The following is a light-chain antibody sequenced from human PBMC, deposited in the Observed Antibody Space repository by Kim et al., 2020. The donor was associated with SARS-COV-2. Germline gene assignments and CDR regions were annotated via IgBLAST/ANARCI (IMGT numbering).Light chain of an antibody. Sequence: DIQMTQSPSTLSASIGDRVSITCRTSQSISSWLAWYQQKPGKAPKLLIHDACRLESGVPSRFSGSGSGTEFTLTISSLQPDDFATYYCQQYNSYRDLTFGGGTKVDIK. CDR1: QSISSW. J-gene: IGKJ4*01. CDR2: DAC. CDR3: QQYNSYRDLT. V-gene: IGKV1-5*01.